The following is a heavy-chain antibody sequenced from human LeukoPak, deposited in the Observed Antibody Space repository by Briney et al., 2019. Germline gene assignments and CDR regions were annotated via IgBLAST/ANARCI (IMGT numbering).Heavy chain of an antibody. Sequence: PGGSLRLSCAASGSTFSNYEMNWVRQAPGKGLEWVSYIVGSGDNKQYADSVRGRFTISRDNAKNSLYLQMNSLRAEDTAVYYCAKGASGGNLPDFDYWGQGTLVTVSS. CDR3: AKGASGGNLPDFDY. CDR1: GSTFSNYE. J-gene: IGHJ4*02. V-gene: IGHV3-48*03. D-gene: IGHD4-23*01. CDR2: IVGSGDNK.